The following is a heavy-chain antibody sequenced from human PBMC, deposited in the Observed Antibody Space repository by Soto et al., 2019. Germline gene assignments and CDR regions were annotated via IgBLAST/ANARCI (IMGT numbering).Heavy chain of an antibody. V-gene: IGHV4-4*02. Sequence: PSETLSLTCTVSGGSISSSNWWSWVRQPPGKGLEWIGEIYHSGSTNYNPSLKSRVTISVDKSKNQFSLKLSSVTAADTAVYYCARVDFWSGSENQGGDYFDYWGQGTLVTVSS. D-gene: IGHD3-3*01. CDR3: ARVDFWSGSENQGGDYFDY. J-gene: IGHJ4*02. CDR1: GGSISSSNW. CDR2: IYHSGST.